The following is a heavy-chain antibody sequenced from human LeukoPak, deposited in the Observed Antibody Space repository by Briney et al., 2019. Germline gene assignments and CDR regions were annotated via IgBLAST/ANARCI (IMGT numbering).Heavy chain of an antibody. V-gene: IGHV3-7*03. J-gene: IGHJ2*01. CDR2: IKQEGSEK. CDR3: ARRIAASATGGNFDL. Sequence: GGSLRLSCAASGFTFSDYYMSWIRQAPGKGLEWVANIKQEGSEKSYVDSVKGRFTISRDNAKNSLYLQMSSLRAEDTAVYYCARRIAASATGGNFDLWGRGTLVTVSS. D-gene: IGHD6-6*01. CDR1: GFTFSDYY.